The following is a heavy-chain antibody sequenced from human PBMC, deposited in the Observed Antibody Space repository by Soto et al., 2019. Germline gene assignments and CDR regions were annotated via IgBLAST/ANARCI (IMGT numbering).Heavy chain of an antibody. D-gene: IGHD2-2*01. CDR3: ARALDSLVPTAF. CDR2: INGDGTYT. V-gene: IGHV3-74*01. J-gene: IGHJ4*02. Sequence: EVQLVESGGGLVQPGGSLRLSCAASGFTFSNDWMYWVRQGPGKGLARVSRINGDGTYTSSAASVKGRFATSRDNAKHTLYLQMNSLSPGDPAVYYCARALDSLVPTAFWGQGTLVTVSS. CDR1: GFTFSNDW.